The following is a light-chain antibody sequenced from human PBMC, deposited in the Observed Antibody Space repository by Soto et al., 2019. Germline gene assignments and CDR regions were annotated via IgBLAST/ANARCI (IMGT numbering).Light chain of an antibody. Sequence: SQSLDAVSLYKGERASRSCRASQSVSSYLAWYQQKPGQAPRLLIYDAVNRATGIPARFSGSGSGTDFTLTISCLQPDDIAAYNSQPYNSFRPFAQGSKADI. J-gene: IGKJ1*01. CDR1: QSVSSY. CDR2: DAV. V-gene: IGKV3-11*01. CDR3: QPYNSFRP.